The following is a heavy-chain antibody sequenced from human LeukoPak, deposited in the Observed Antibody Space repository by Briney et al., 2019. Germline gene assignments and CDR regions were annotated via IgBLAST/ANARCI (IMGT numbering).Heavy chain of an antibody. D-gene: IGHD3-22*01. CDR1: GFTFSTSA. CDR3: ARGGRGSAAVVAPRSFDI. Sequence: GGSLRLSCAASGFTFSTSAMTWVRQAPGKGLEWVSAISGVNDGTYYADSVKGRFIISRDISKNTLYLQMNSLRAEDSALYYCARGGRGSAAVVAPRSFDIWGQGTMVTVSS. V-gene: IGHV3-23*01. J-gene: IGHJ3*02. CDR2: ISGVNDGT.